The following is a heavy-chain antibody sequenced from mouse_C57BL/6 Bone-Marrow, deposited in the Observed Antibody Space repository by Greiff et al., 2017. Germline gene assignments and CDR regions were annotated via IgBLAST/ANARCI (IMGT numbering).Heavy chain of an antibody. CDR3: GAVPFDY. J-gene: IGHJ2*01. Sequence: VQLQQPGAELVKPGASVKLSCKASGYTFTSYWMQWVKQRPGQGLEWIGEIDPSDSYTNYNQKFKGKATLTVDTSSSTAYMQLSCLTSEDSAVYYCGAVPFDYWGQGTTLTVSS. CDR2: IDPSDSYT. CDR1: GYTFTSYW. V-gene: IGHV1-50*01.